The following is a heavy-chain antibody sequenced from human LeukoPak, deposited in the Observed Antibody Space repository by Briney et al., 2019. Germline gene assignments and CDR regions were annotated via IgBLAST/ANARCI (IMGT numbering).Heavy chain of an antibody. CDR2: VRDDGREK. CDR3: ARGGSDSSRYWVY. CDR1: GLAFSDAW. D-gene: IGHD6-19*01. Sequence: GGSLRLSCAASGLAFSDAWMTWVRQTPRRGLEWVASVRDDGREKSYLDSVRGRYTISRDNGEKSLFLQMTSLRVEDTGIYFCARGGSDSSRYWVYWGKGTLVTVSS. V-gene: IGHV3-7*01. J-gene: IGHJ4*02.